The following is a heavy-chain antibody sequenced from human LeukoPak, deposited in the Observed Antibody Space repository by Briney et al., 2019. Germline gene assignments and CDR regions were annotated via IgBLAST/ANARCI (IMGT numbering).Heavy chain of an antibody. D-gene: IGHD3-22*01. CDR2: IYYSGSA. V-gene: IGHV4-59*11. Sequence: SETLSLTCIVSGGPISSHYWSWIRQPPGKGLEYIGYIYYSGSADYNPSLKSRVTISLDTSKNQFSLNLSSVTAADTAVYYCARRSGVLDSRDSRYHFDHWGQGTLVTVSS. CDR1: GGPISSHY. CDR3: ARRSGVLDSRDSRYHFDH. J-gene: IGHJ4*02.